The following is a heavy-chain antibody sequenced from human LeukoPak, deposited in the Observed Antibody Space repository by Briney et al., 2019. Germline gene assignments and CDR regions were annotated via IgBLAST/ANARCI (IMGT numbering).Heavy chain of an antibody. J-gene: IGHJ3*02. CDR3: AKSPRVGATTRAFDI. V-gene: IGHV1-69*13. Sequence: SVKVSCKASGGTFSSYAISWVRQAPGQGLEWMGGIIPIFGTANYAQKFQGRVTITADESTSTAYMELSSLRAEDTAVCYCAKSPRVGATTRAFDIWGQGTMVTVSS. D-gene: IGHD1-26*01. CDR2: IIPIFGTA. CDR1: GGTFSSYA.